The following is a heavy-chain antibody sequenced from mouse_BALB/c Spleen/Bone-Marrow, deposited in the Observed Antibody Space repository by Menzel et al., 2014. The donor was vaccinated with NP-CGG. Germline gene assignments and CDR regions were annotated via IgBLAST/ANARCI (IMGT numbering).Heavy chain of an antibody. D-gene: IGHD2-14*01. CDR3: ARLGAYYRYGYAMDY. CDR2: ISSYNDGT. Sequence: EVQLQESGPELVKPGASVKMSCKASGYTFTSYVMHWVKQKPGQGLEWIGYISSYNDGTNYNEKFKGKATLTSDKSSSTAYMELSSLTSEDSAVYYCARLGAYYRYGYAMDYWGQGTSVTVSS. CDR1: GYTFTSYV. J-gene: IGHJ4*01. V-gene: IGHV1-14*01.